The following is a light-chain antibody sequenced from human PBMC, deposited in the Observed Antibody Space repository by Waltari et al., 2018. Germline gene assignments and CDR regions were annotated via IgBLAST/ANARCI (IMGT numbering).Light chain of an antibody. V-gene: IGKV2-40*01. CDR2: LVS. CDR3: MQLLRSPWT. CDR1: QSLVYSDGKTY. Sequence: DIVMTQTPLSLPVTLGEPASISCRSSQSLVYSDGKTYLDWYLQKPGQFPQLLMYLVSKRASGVTDKFSGSGSGTDFTLKISRVEAEDVGIYYCMQLLRSPWTFGQGTKVEIK. J-gene: IGKJ1*01.